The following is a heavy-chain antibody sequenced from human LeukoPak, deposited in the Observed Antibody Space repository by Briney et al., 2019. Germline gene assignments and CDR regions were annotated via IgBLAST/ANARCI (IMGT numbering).Heavy chain of an antibody. CDR1: GFTFDDYA. CDR3: AKDGERRGYSYGYEL. V-gene: IGHV3-9*03. Sequence: GGSLRLSCAASGFTFDDYAMHWVRQAPGKGLEWVSGISWNSGSIGYADSVKGRFTISRDNAKNSLYLQMNSVRAEDMALYYCAKDGERRGYSYGYELWGQGTLVTVSS. D-gene: IGHD5-18*01. CDR2: ISWNSGSI. J-gene: IGHJ1*01.